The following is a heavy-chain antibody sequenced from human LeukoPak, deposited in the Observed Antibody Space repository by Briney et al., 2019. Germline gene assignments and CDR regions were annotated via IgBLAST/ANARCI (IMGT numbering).Heavy chain of an antibody. Sequence: WASVKVSCKASGYTFTSYGMSWVGQAPGEGSEGMGWISAYNGNTNYAQKLQGRDTINTDTTTSTAYMELRSLRSDDTAVYYCAHLRVNYYYMDVWGKGTPVTVSS. CDR1: GYTFTSYG. CDR3: AHLRVNYYYMDV. CDR2: ISAYNGNT. J-gene: IGHJ6*03. D-gene: IGHD4-17*01. V-gene: IGHV1-18*01.